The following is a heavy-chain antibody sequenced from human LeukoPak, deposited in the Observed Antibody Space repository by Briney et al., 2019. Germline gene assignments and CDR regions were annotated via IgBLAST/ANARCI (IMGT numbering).Heavy chain of an antibody. Sequence: PGGSLRLSCAASGFTFSSYWMSWVRQAPGKGLEWVANIKQDGSEKYYVDSVKGRFTISRDNAKNSLYLQMNSLRAEDTAVYYCAKDPYSSSSVMDFDYWGQGTLVTVSS. CDR1: GFTFSSYW. CDR2: IKQDGSEK. J-gene: IGHJ4*02. D-gene: IGHD6-6*01. CDR3: AKDPYSSSSVMDFDY. V-gene: IGHV3-7*03.